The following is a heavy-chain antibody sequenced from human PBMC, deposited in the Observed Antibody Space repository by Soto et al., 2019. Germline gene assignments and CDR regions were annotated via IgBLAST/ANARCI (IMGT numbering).Heavy chain of an antibody. CDR2: ISGSGGST. D-gene: IGHD2-8*01. J-gene: IGHJ4*02. CDR3: AKDGRMVYAPFDY. V-gene: IGHV3-23*01. CDR1: GFTFSSYM. Sequence: GGSLRLSCAASGFTFSSYMMTWVRQAPGKWLEWVSAISGSGGSTYYADSVKGRFTISRDNSKNTLYLQMNSLRAEDTAVYYCAKDGRMVYAPFDYWGQGXLVTVYS.